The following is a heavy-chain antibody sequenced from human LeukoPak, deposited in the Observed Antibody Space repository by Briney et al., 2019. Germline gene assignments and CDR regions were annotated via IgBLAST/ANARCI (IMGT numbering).Heavy chain of an antibody. CDR1: GYTFTSYY. CDR3: ATVPYCSSTSCYGWD. V-gene: IGHV1-24*01. J-gene: IGHJ4*02. D-gene: IGHD2-2*01. CDR2: FDPEDGET. Sequence: GASVKVSCKASGYTFTSYYMHWVRQAPGKGLEWMGGFDPEDGETIYAQKFQGRVTMTEDTSTDTAYMELSSLRSEDTAVYYCATVPYCSSTSCYGWDWGQGTLVTVSS.